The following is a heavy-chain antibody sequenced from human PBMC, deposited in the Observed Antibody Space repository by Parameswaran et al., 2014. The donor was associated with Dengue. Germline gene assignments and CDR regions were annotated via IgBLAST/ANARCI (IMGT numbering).Heavy chain of an antibody. CDR3: AKRAGVTMIVVVIREFRAFDI. D-gene: IGHD3-22*01. V-gene: IGHV3-23*01. J-gene: IGHJ3*02. CDR2: ISGSGGST. Sequence: VRQMPGKGLEWVSAISGSGGSTYYADSVKGRFTISRDNSKNTLYLQMNSLRAEDTAVYYCAKRAGVTMIVVVIREFRAFDIWGQGTMVTVSS.